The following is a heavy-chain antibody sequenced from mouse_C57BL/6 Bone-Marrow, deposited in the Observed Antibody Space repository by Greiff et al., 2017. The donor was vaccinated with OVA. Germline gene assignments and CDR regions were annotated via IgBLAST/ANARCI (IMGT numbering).Heavy chain of an antibody. CDR3: ARSSSGYGFDY. J-gene: IGHJ2*01. CDR1: GYSITRDY. D-gene: IGHD3-2*02. Sequence: EVQLQQSGPGLAKPSQTLSLTCSVTGYSITRDYWNWIRKFPGNKLEYMGYISYSGSTYYNPSLKSLISITRDTSKNQYYLQFNSVTTEDTATYYCARSSSGYGFDYWGQGTTLTVSS. CDR2: ISYSGST. V-gene: IGHV3-8*01.